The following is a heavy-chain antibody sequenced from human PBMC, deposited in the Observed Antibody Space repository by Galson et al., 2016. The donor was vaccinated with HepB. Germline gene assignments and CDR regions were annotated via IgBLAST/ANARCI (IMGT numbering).Heavy chain of an antibody. CDR2: MNPASGDT. D-gene: IGHD5-12*01. V-gene: IGHV1-8*01. CDR3: TRGPYIGGSARSREAQY. CDR1: GYGFTIYD. Sequence: SVKVSCKASGYGFTIYDINWVRQATGQGLEWMGWMNPASGDTSYAQKFQGRVTMTRDTSITTAYMELSSLRSDDTAVYYCTRGPYIGGSARSREAQYWGLGPLVTFSS. J-gene: IGHJ1*01.